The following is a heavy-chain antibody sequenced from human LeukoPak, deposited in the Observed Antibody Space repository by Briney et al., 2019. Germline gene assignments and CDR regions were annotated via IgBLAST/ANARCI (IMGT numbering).Heavy chain of an antibody. CDR2: IKQDGSEK. V-gene: IGHV3-7*01. J-gene: IGHJ6*03. CDR1: GFTFSSYW. CDR3: ARGLMVYQFYYYYYMDV. Sequence: PGGSLRLSCAASGFTFSSYWMSWVRQAPGKGLEWVANIKQDGSEKYYVDSVKGRFTISRDNAKNSLYLQMNSLRAEGRAVYYCARGLMVYQFYYYYYMDVWGKGTRVSVSS. D-gene: IGHD2-8*01.